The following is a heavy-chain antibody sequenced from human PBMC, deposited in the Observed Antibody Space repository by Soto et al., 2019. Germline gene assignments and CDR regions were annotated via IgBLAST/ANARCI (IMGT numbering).Heavy chain of an antibody. CDR3: TVDSPTPIPPVDP. Sequence: EVQLVESGGGFVKPGGSLGLSCVASGFTFKGAWMNWVRQAPGKGLEWVGRVKSKVDGGTIDYAAPVKGRFTISRDDSKDTVYLQITSLKTEDTAVYYCTVDSPTPIPPVDPWGQGTLGTVSS. J-gene: IGHJ5*02. V-gene: IGHV3-15*07. CDR2: VKSKVDGGTI. D-gene: IGHD2-2*02. CDR1: GFTFKGAW.